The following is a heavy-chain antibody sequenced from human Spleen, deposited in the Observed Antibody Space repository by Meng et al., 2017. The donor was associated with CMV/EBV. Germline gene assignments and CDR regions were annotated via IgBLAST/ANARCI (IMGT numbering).Heavy chain of an antibody. Sequence: SLKISCAASGFIFDDYAMHWVRQAPGKGLEWVSGISWNSGSIGYADSVKGRFTISRDNAKNSLYLQMDSLRAEDTALYYCAKASYYDSSGYFDYWGQGTLVTVSS. CDR3: AKASYYDSSGYFDY. CDR1: GFIFDDYA. J-gene: IGHJ4*02. CDR2: ISWNSGSI. D-gene: IGHD3-22*01. V-gene: IGHV3-9*01.